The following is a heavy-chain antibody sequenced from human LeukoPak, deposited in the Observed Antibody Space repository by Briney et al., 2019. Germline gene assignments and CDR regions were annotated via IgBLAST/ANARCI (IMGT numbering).Heavy chain of an antibody. CDR3: ARGPDILTGLFYYYYGMDV. V-gene: IGHV1-2*04. D-gene: IGHD3-9*01. CDR1: GYTFTGYY. CDR2: INPNSGGT. J-gene: IGHJ6*02. Sequence: GASVKVSCKASGYTFTGYYMHWVRQAPGQGLEWMGWINPNSGGTNYAQKFQGWVTMTRDTSISTAYMELSRLRSDDTAVYYCARGPDILTGLFYYYYGMDVWGQGTTVTVSS.